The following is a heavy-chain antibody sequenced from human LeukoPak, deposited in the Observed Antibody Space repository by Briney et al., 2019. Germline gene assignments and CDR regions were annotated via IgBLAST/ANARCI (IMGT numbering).Heavy chain of an antibody. J-gene: IGHJ5*02. Sequence: PGRSLRLSCAASGFTFDDYAMHWVRQAPGKGLEWVSGISWNSGSIGYADSVKGRFTISRDNAKNSLYLQMNRLRAENTALYYCAKDNGYNHWGQGTLVTVSS. V-gene: IGHV3-9*01. CDR1: GFTFDDYA. D-gene: IGHD5-24*01. CDR3: AKDNGYNH. CDR2: ISWNSGSI.